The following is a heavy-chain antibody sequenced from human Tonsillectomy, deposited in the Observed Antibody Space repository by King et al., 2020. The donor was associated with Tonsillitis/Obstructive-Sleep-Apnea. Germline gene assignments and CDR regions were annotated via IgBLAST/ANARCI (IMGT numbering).Heavy chain of an antibody. J-gene: IGHJ4*02. D-gene: IGHD4-17*01. Sequence: QLQESGPGLVKPSETLSLTCTVSGGSISSSSYYWGWIRQPPGKGLEWIGSIYYSGSTYYNPSLKSRVTISVDTSKNQFSLKLSSVTAADTAVYYCARLFHYGDYLVYYFDYWGQGTLVTVSS. CDR3: ARLFHYGDYLVYYFDY. CDR1: GGSISSSSYY. CDR2: IYYSGST. V-gene: IGHV4-39*01.